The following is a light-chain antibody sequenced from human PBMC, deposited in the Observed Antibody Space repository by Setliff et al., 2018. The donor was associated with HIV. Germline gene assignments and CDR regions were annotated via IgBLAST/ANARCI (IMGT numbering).Light chain of an antibody. Sequence: QSVLTQPPSASGSLGQSVTISCTGTRSDVGGYNYVSWYQIQPGKAPRLIIYAVNKRPSWVSNRFSASKSGTAAYLTVSGLQAEDEADYYCSSYAGGDIYVFGSGTKVTVL. J-gene: IGLJ1*01. CDR1: RSDVGGYNY. V-gene: IGLV2-8*01. CDR3: SSYAGGDIYV. CDR2: AVN.